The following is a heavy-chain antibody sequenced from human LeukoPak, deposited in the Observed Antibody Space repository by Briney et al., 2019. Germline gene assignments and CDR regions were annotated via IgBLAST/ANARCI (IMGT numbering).Heavy chain of an antibody. Sequence: PSETLSLTCTVSGGSIGTSYWTWIRQPPGRGLEWIGSIYYSGRTSYNSSLRSRVTISVDTSQNQFSLKLSSVTAADTALYYCARGYYYKNSAYYDAFDIWGQGTMVTVSS. D-gene: IGHD3-22*01. V-gene: IGHV4-59*01. CDR2: IYYSGRT. J-gene: IGHJ3*02. CDR3: ARGYYYKNSAYYDAFDI. CDR1: GGSIGTSY.